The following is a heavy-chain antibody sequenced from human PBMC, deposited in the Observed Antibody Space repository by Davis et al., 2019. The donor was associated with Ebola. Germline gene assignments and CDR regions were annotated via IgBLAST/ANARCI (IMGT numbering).Heavy chain of an antibody. J-gene: IGHJ1*01. CDR1: GFTFSSYG. CDR3: VKAGSVTAPALYFQH. CDR2: ISYDGSNK. D-gene: IGHD2-21*02. V-gene: IGHV3-30-3*02. Sequence: GESLKISCAVSGFTFSSYGMHWVRQAPGKGLEWVAVISYDGSNKYYADSVKGRFTISRDNSKNTLDLQLSSLKAEDTAVDYCVKAGSVTAPALYFQHWGQGSLVTVSS.